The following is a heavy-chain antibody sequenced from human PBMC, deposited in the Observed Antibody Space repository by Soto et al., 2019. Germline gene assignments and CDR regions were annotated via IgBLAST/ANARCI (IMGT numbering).Heavy chain of an antibody. D-gene: IGHD2-15*01. V-gene: IGHV4-31*03. CDR2: IYYSGST. J-gene: IGHJ6*03. CDR1: GGSISSGGYY. Sequence: SETLSLTCTVSGGSISSGGYYWSWIRQHPGKGLEWIGYIYYSGSTYYNPSLKSRVTISVDTSKNQFSLKLSSATAADTAVYYCARAGYCSGGSCYHHWSPYYYYMDVWGKGTTVTVSS. CDR3: ARAGYCSGGSCYHHWSPYYYYMDV.